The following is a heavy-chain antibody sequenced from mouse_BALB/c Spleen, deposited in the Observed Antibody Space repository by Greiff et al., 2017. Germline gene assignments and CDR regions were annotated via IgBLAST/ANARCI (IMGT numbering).Heavy chain of an antibody. CDR1: GFTFSSYY. CDR2: INSNGGST. Sequence: EVQGVESGGGLVKLGGSLKLSCAASGFTFSSYYMSWVRQTPEKRLELVAAINSNGGSTYYPDTVKGRFTISRDNAKNTLYLQMSSLKSEDTALYYCARHRREGYFDVWGAGTTVTVSS. J-gene: IGHJ1*01. V-gene: IGHV5-6-2*01. CDR3: ARHRREGYFDV.